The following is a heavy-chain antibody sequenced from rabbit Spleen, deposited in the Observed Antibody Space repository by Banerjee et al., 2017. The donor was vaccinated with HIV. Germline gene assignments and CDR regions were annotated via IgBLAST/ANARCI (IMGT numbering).Heavy chain of an antibody. CDR1: GFDLSSYYY. CDR2: INTYTDKG. J-gene: IGHJ4*01. D-gene: IGHD6-1*01. Sequence: QEQLVESGGGLVKPEGSLTLTCKASGFDLSSYYYMCWVRQAPGKGLEWIACINTYTDKGVYATWAKGRFTISRTSSTTVTLQMTSLTAADTASYFCVVGYRNSDYGYAFYLWGPGTLVTVS. V-gene: IGHV1S45*01. CDR3: VVGYRNSDYGYAFYL.